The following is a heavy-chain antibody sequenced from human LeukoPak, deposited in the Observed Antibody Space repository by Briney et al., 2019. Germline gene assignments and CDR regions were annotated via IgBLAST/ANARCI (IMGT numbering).Heavy chain of an antibody. CDR3: ARDYVTGYYYDSSGLNWFDP. J-gene: IGHJ5*02. D-gene: IGHD3-22*01. V-gene: IGHV3-21*01. CDR2: ISSSSSYI. CDR1: GFTFSSYS. Sequence: GGSLRLSCAASGFTFSSYSMTWVRQAPGKGLEWVSTISSSSSYIYYADSVKGRFTISRDNAKNSLYLQMNSLRAEDTAVYYCARDYVTGYYYDSSGLNWFDPWGQGTLVTVSS.